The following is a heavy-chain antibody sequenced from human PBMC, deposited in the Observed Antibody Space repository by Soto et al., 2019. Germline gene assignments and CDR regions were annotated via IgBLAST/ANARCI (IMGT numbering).Heavy chain of an antibody. V-gene: IGHV1-69*13. CDR3: ARDRSYGSSDYFDY. Sequence: SVKVSCKASGGTFSSYAISWVRQAPGQGLEWMGGIIPIFGTANYAQKFQGRVTITADESTSTAYMELSSLRSEDTAVYYCARDRSYGSSDYFDYWGQGTPVTVSS. CDR1: GGTFSSYA. D-gene: IGHD3-16*01. J-gene: IGHJ4*02. CDR2: IIPIFGTA.